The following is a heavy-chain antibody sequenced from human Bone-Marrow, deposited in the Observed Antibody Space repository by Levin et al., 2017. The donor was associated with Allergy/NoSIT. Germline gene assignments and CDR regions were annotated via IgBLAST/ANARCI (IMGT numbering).Heavy chain of an antibody. J-gene: IGHJ3*01. Sequence: PGGSLRLSCAISGSTVERHIIHWVRQAPGEGLEWVALIWRGSPMFNADVVKGRFTISSDSSGTTVYLQMSNLKADDTAVYYCTREAHTSGRAGNFNVWGQGTMVFVSS. CDR2: IWRGSPM. CDR3: TREAHTSGRAGNFNV. D-gene: IGHD6-19*01. CDR1: GSTVERHI. V-gene: IGHV3-30*04.